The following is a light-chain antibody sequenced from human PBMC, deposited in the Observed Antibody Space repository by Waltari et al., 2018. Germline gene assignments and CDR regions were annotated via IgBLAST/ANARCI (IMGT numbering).Light chain of an antibody. CDR2: DAS. Sequence: EIVLTQSPATLSLSPGERAPLSCRASQSVSSYLAWYQQKPGQAPRLLIYDASNRATGIPARFSGSGSGTDFTLTISSLEPEDFAVYYCHQRSNWWTFGQGTKVEIK. V-gene: IGKV3-11*01. CDR3: HQRSNWWT. CDR1: QSVSSY. J-gene: IGKJ1*01.